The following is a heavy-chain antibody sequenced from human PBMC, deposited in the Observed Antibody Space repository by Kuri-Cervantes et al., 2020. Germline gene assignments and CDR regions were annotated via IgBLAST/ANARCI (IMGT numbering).Heavy chain of an antibody. CDR1: GYTFTSYY. CDR3: AREGGSGDQWLPGLTQNYGMDV. Sequence: ASVKPSCKAPGYTFTSYYMHWVRQAPGQGLEWMGIINPSGGSTSYAQKFQGRVTMTRDTSTSTVYMELSSLRSEDTAVYYCAREGGSGDQWLPGLTQNYGMDVWGQGTMVTVSS. V-gene: IGHV1-46*01. CDR2: INPSGGST. J-gene: IGHJ6*02. D-gene: IGHD3-22*01.